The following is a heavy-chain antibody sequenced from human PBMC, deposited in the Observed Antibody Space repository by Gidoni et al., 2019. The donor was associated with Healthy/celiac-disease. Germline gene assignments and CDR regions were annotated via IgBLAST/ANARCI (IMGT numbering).Heavy chain of an antibody. V-gene: IGHV3-11*06. J-gene: IGHJ3*02. D-gene: IGHD6-19*01. Sequence: FTISRDNAKNSLYLQMNSLRAEDTAVYYCARDGAWSSGWPSDAFDIWGQGTMVTVSS. CDR3: ARDGAWSSGWPSDAFDI.